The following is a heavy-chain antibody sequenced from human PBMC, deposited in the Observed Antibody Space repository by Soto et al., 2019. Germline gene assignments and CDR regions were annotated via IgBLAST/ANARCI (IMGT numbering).Heavy chain of an antibody. J-gene: IGHJ6*02. CDR2: IYYSGNT. Sequence: PWETLSLTCTVSGGSISSGYYWSWIRQHPVKGLEWIGYIYYSGNTYYNPSLKSRVSISLDTSKSQFSLKLDSVTAADTAVYYCARDRQPITIFGVVDLGHYYYYYGMDVWGQGTTVTVSS. D-gene: IGHD3-3*01. CDR1: GGSISSGYY. CDR3: ARDRQPITIFGVVDLGHYYYYYGMDV. V-gene: IGHV4-31*03.